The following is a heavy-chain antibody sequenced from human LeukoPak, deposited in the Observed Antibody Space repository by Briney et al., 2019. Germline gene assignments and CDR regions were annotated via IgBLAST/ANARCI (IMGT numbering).Heavy chain of an antibody. V-gene: IGHV3-23*01. D-gene: IGHD4-17*01. CDR1: GFMFSSYA. J-gene: IGHJ6*02. Sequence: GGSLRLSCAASGFMFSSYAMNWVRQAPGKGLEWVSRISGSGERTDYGDSVMGRFTISRDNSKNTLYLQMNSLRAEDTAVYYCAKLQSDGLRTYYGMDVWGRGTTVTVSS. CDR3: AKLQSDGLRTYYGMDV. CDR2: ISGSGERT.